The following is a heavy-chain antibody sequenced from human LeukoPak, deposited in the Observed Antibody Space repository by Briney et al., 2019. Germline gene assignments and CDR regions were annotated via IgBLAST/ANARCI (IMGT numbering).Heavy chain of an antibody. J-gene: IGHJ5*02. CDR3: ARHVSFYSYGYQDWFDP. D-gene: IGHD5-18*01. CDR2: IYPGDSDT. V-gene: IGHV5-51*01. CDR1: GYSFTSYW. Sequence: GESLKFSCKGSGYSFTSYWIGWVRQMPGKGLEWMGIIYPGDSDTRYSPSFQAQVTISAAKSISPAYLQGSSLKASDTAMYYCARHVSFYSYGYQDWFDPWGQGTLVTVSS.